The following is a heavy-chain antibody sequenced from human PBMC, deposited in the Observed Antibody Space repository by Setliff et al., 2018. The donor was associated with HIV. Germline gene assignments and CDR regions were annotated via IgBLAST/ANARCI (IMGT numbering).Heavy chain of an antibody. Sequence: SETLSLTCDVSGSSINSTFRWGWIRQSPGKGLVWIGSVSSTGSTNYNPSLMSRLTMSVDTSKNHFSLKLSSVTAADTAVYYCARVRLTMIMMVDYFDQWGQGTLVTVSS. CDR1: GSSINSTFR. CDR2: VSSTGST. CDR3: ARVRLTMIMMVDYFDQ. V-gene: IGHV4-38-2*01. J-gene: IGHJ4*02. D-gene: IGHD3-22*01.